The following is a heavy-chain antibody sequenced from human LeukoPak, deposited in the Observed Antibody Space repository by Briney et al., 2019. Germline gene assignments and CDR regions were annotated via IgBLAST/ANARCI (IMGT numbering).Heavy chain of an antibody. J-gene: IGHJ4*02. CDR3: ARDPGYYYDSSGFDY. D-gene: IGHD3-22*01. V-gene: IGHV3-7*01. Sequence: GGSLRLSCAASGFPFSSYWMSWVRQAPGKGLEWVANIKQDGGEKFYVDSVKGRFTISRDNAKNSLYLQMNSLRAEDTAVYYCARDPGYYYDSSGFDYWGQGTLVTVSS. CDR1: GFPFSSYW. CDR2: IKQDGGEK.